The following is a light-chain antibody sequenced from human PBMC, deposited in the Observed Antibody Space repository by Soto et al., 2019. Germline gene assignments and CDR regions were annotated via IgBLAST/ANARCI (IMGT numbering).Light chain of an antibody. J-gene: IGKJ4*01. Sequence: EIVLTQSPGTLSLSPVEIATLFFRASQSVSSSYLAWYQQKPGQAPRLLIFDASSRATGISDRFSGSGSGTDFTLTISRLGPEDFAVYYCQQYGSSLNFGGGTKGDI. V-gene: IGKV3-20*01. CDR1: QSVSSSY. CDR2: DAS. CDR3: QQYGSSLN.